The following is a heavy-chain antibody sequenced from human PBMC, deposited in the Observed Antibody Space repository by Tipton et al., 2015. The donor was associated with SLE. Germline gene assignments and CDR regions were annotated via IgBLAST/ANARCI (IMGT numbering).Heavy chain of an antibody. D-gene: IGHD2-2*01. CDR1: GFTVSSNY. J-gene: IGHJ6*02. CDR3: ARTNFWYCSSTSCYDGMDV. CDR2: IYSGGST. Sequence: SLRLSCAASGFTVSSNYMSWVRQAPGKGLEWVSVIYSGGSTYYADSVKGRFTISRDNSKNTLYLQMNSLRAEDTAVYYCARTNFWYCSSTSCYDGMDVWGQGTTVTVSS. V-gene: IGHV3-66*02.